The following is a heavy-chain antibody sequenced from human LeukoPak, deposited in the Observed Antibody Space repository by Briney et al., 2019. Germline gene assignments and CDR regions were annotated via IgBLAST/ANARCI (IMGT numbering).Heavy chain of an antibody. J-gene: IGHJ6*02. CDR3: ARDVDYYDIVTGYYQHFGMDV. CDR2: IHDGDST. D-gene: IGHD3-9*01. V-gene: IGHV3-53*01. CDR1: GFTVNSDF. Sequence: GGSLRLSCAVSGFTVNSDFMSWVRQAPGRGLEWVSMIHDGDSTYYADSVKGRFTISRDNSKNKLFLQMNSLRAEDTAVYYCARDVDYYDIVTGYYQHFGMDVWGQGTTVTVSS.